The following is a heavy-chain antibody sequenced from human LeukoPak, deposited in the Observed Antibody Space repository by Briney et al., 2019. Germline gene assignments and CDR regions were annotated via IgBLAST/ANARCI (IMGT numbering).Heavy chain of an antibody. V-gene: IGHV3-48*04. CDR2: ISSSSSTI. CDR3: ARGEGIAAAGQYNDAFDI. Sequence: GGSLRLSCAASGFTFSSYSMNWVRQAPGKGLEWVSYISSSSSTIYYADSVKGRFTISRDNAKNSLYLQMNSLRAEDTTVYYCARGEGIAAAGQYNDAFDIWGQGTMVTVSP. CDR1: GFTFSSYS. D-gene: IGHD6-13*01. J-gene: IGHJ3*02.